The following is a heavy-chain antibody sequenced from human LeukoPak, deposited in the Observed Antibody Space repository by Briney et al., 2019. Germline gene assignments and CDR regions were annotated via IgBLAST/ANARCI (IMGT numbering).Heavy chain of an antibody. J-gene: IGHJ4*02. CDR1: GFIFSNCW. V-gene: IGHV3-7*01. Sequence: GGSLRLSCAASGFIFSNCWMSWVRQAPGKGLEWVANIKEDGSEMYYADSVKGRFTISRDNSKNTLYLQMNSLRAEDTAVYYCARENSGLDYWGQGTLVTVSS. D-gene: IGHD5/OR15-5a*01. CDR2: IKEDGSEM. CDR3: ARENSGLDY.